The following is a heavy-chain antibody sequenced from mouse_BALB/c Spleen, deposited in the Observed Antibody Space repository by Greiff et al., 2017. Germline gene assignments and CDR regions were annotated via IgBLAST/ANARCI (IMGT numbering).Heavy chain of an antibody. Sequence: EVQLVESGTVLARPGASVKMSCKASGYSFTSYWMHWVKQRPGQGLEWIGAIYPGNSDTSYNQKFKGKAKLTAVTSASTAYMELSSLTNEDSAVYYCTRIYYGYDGGYYAMDYWGQGTSVTVSS. CDR1: GYSFTSYW. J-gene: IGHJ4*01. V-gene: IGHV1-5*01. CDR2: IYPGNSDT. CDR3: TRIYYGYDGGYYAMDY. D-gene: IGHD2-2*01.